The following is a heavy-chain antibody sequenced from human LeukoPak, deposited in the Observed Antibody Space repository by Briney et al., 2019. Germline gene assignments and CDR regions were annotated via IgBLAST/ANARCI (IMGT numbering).Heavy chain of an antibody. V-gene: IGHV3-48*01. CDR3: ARLSTRTNFDY. CDR1: GFTFSSYS. J-gene: IGHJ4*02. D-gene: IGHD5/OR15-5a*01. CDR2: ISSSSSTI. Sequence: GGSLRLSCAASGFTFSSYSMNWVRQAPGKGLEWVSYISSSSSTIYYADSVKGRFTISRDNAKNSLYLQMNSLRAEDTAVYYSARLSTRTNFDYWGQGTLVTVSS.